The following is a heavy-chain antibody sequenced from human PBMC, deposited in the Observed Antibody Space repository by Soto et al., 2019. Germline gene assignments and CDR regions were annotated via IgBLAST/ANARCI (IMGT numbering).Heavy chain of an antibody. CDR2: IYPGNSDT. Sequence: GESLKISCKGSGYSFTSYWIGWVRQMPGKGLEWMGIIYPGNSDTRYRPSFQGQVTISADKSISTAYLLWSSLKASDTAKYYCARVGRVAAPGYFDHWGQGTLVTVSS. J-gene: IGHJ4*02. CDR1: GYSFTSYW. D-gene: IGHD3-10*01. CDR3: ARVGRVAAPGYFDH. V-gene: IGHV5-51*01.